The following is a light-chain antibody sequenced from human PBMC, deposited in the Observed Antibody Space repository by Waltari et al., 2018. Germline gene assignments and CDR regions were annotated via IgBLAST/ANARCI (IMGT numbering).Light chain of an antibody. CDR3: QQFFSAGDT. CDR2: WAS. V-gene: IGKV4-1*01. J-gene: IGKJ3*01. Sequence: DIVLTQSPDSQTVYLGERTTISCKSNQTLFNTAINRNHLAWYQQKAGQPPKLLIYWASTRESGVPDRFSGSGSGTDFTLTISSLQAEDVAVYYCQQFFSAGDTFGPGTKVEI. CDR1: QTLFNTAINRNH.